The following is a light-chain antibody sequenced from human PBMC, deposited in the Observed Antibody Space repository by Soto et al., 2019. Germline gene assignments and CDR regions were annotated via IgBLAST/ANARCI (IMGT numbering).Light chain of an antibody. Sequence: DIQMTQSPSTLSASVGDRVTITCRASQSISSWFAWYQQKPGKAPKPLIYKASSLESGVPSRFSGSGSGTEFTLTISSLQPDDFATYYCQQYNSYSRTFGQGTKVDIK. J-gene: IGKJ1*01. CDR1: QSISSW. V-gene: IGKV1-5*03. CDR2: KAS. CDR3: QQYNSYSRT.